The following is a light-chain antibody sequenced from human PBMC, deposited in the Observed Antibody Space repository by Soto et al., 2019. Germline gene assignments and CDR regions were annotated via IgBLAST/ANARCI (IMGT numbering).Light chain of an antibody. CDR1: SSDVGGYNY. CDR3: SSYSSSTTYVV. V-gene: IGLV2-14*01. J-gene: IGLJ2*01. Sequence: QSALTQPASVSGSPGQSITISCTGTSSDVGGYNYVSWYQRHPGKAPKLMIYDVSNRPSGVSNRLSGSKSGNTASLTISGLQSEDEADYYCSSYSSSTTYVVFGGGTKLTVL. CDR2: DVS.